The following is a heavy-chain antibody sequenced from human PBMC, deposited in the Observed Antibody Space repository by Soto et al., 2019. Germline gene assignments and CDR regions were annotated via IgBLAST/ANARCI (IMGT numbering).Heavy chain of an antibody. CDR3: AKDMSYGGNSCFDS. CDR1: GFTFDDYA. CDR2: ISWNSDVI. V-gene: IGHV3-9*01. D-gene: IGHD4-17*01. J-gene: IGHJ5*01. Sequence: EVQLVESGGGLVQPGRSLRLSCAASGFTFDDYAMHWVRQAPGKGLEWVSRISWNSDVIAYADSLKGRFTISRDNAKNSLYLQMNRLRADDTALYYCAKDMSYGGNSCFDSWGRGTLVTVSS.